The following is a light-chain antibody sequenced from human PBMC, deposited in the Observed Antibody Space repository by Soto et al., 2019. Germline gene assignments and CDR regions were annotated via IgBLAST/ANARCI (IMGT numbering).Light chain of an antibody. CDR3: SSYTSNSAPSV. CDR2: DVS. J-gene: IGLJ2*01. V-gene: IGLV2-14*01. CDR1: SSDVGGYNC. Sequence: QSALTQPASVSGSPGQSITISCTGTSSDVGGYNCVSWYQQYPGKAPKLMIYDVSNRPSGVSNRFSGSKSGNTASLTISGLQAEDEADYYCSSYTSNSAPSVFGGGTKLTVL.